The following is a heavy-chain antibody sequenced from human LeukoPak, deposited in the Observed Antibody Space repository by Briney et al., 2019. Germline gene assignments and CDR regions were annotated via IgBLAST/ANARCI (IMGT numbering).Heavy chain of an antibody. Sequence: GGSLRLSCAASGVSTFTFGSYEMSWVRQAAGKGPEWLSYISSTGTIIYYADSVKGRFTISRDNAENSVYLQMNNLRVEDTALYYCVRDVGNYGSGSSGFDPWGQGTLVTVSS. J-gene: IGHJ5*02. CDR3: VRDVGNYGSGSSGFDP. CDR1: GVSTFTFGSYE. V-gene: IGHV3-48*03. CDR2: ISSTGTII. D-gene: IGHD3-10*01.